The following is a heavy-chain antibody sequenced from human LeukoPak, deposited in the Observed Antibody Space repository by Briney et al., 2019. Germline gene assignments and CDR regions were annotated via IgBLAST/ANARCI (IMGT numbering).Heavy chain of an antibody. CDR3: ARHRVGCDFWSGYFDY. J-gene: IGHJ4*02. CDR2: VYSSGST. Sequence: SETLSLTCSVSGGSVSGYYWGWIRQPPGKGLEWFGSVYSSGSTYYNPSLNPSLKSRITISVDTSKNQFSLKLSSMTAADTAVYYCARHRVGCDFWSGYFDYWGQGTLVTVSS. CDR1: GGSVSGYY. V-gene: IGHV4-39*01. D-gene: IGHD3-3*01.